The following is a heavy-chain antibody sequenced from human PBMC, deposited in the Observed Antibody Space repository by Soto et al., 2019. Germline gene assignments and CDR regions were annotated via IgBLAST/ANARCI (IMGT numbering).Heavy chain of an antibody. V-gene: IGHV1-69*13. Sequence: SVKVSCKASGGTFSTYAIDWARQAPGQGLEWMGGVIPLFGTTKYAQNFQGRITITADESTNTAYMELRSLRSQDTAVYYCARGVHYDSSGYYYFYWGQGTLVTVSS. CDR2: VIPLFGTT. CDR1: GGTFSTYA. CDR3: ARGVHYDSSGYYYFY. D-gene: IGHD3-22*01. J-gene: IGHJ4*02.